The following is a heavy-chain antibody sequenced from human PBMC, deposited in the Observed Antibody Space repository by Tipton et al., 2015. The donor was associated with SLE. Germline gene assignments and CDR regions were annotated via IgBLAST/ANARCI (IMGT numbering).Heavy chain of an antibody. D-gene: IGHD3-10*01. CDR2: IRSSSSTM. CDR3: ARDGRVEGWFDP. J-gene: IGHJ5*02. V-gene: IGHV3-48*01. CDR1: GFTFSSYS. Sequence: SLRLSCAASGFTFSSYSMNWVRQAPGKGLEWVSYIRSSSSTMYYADSVKGRFTISRDNSKNTLYLQMNSLRAEDSAVYYCARDGRVEGWFDPWGQGTLVTVSS.